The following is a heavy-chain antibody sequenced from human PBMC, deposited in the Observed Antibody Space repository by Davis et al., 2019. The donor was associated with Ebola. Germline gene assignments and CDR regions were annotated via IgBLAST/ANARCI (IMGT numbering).Heavy chain of an antibody. Sequence: GEPLKISCAASGYTFSDYSINWVRQTPGMGLEWVSYISGSGNTIEYADSVKGRFTISRDNAKNSVYLQMDSLRVEDTAVYYCARGRHGPHVTVAPDYWGQGTLVTVSS. CDR1: GYTFSDYS. J-gene: IGHJ4*02. V-gene: IGHV3-48*04. CDR2: ISGSGNTI. CDR3: ARGRHGPHVTVAPDY. D-gene: IGHD6-19*01.